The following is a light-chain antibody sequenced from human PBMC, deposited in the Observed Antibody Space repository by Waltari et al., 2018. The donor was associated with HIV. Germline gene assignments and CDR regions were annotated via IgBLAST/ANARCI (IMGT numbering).Light chain of an antibody. V-gene: IGLV2-14*03. J-gene: IGLJ1*01. CDR1: SSDVGPYDY. Sequence: QSALTQPASVSGSPGQSNTISCTGPSSDVGPYDYVSWSQQHPVKVPNLLIYDVYMRPSRISNRFSGSKSGNTASLTISGLRDEDEADYYCASFTSGRLNVFGTGTKVTVL. CDR3: ASFTSGRLNV. CDR2: DVY.